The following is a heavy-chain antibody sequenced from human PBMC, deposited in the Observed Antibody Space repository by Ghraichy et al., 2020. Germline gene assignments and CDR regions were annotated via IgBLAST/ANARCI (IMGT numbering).Heavy chain of an antibody. V-gene: IGHV3-23*01. CDR3: AKVRRVYSGRTGYFDY. CDR1: GFTFSSCA. Sequence: GALRLSCAASGFTFSSCAMSWVRQAPGKGLEWVSAISGSGGSTYYADSVKGRFTISRDNSKNTLYLQMNSLRAEDTAVYYCAKVRRVYSGRTGYFDYWGQGTLVTVSS. CDR2: ISGSGGST. J-gene: IGHJ4*02. D-gene: IGHD4-23*01.